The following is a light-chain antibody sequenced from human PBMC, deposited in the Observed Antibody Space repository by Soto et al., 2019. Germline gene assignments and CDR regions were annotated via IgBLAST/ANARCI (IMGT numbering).Light chain of an antibody. J-gene: IGLJ1*01. V-gene: IGLV1-44*01. CDR2: SNY. CDR1: SSNIESNT. CDR3: AAWDDILNGYV. Sequence: SVLTQPPSASGTPGQRVTISCSGGSSNIESNTVTWYQQLPGTAPKLVIYSNYDRPSGVPDRFSGSTSGTSASLVIRGLQSEDEADYYCAAWDDILNGYVFGGGTKVTVL.